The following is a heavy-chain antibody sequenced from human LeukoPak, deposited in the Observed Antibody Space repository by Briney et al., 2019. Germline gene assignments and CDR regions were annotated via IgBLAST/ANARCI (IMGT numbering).Heavy chain of an antibody. Sequence: GGSLRLSCAASGFTFSSYAMSWVRQAPGKGLEWVSAISGRGGSTYYADSVKGRFTISRDNSKNTLYLQMKSLRAEATAVYYCAKWGFLVAAIDYWGQGTLVTVSS. V-gene: IGHV3-23*01. D-gene: IGHD2-15*01. J-gene: IGHJ4*02. CDR2: ISGRGGST. CDR1: GFTFSSYA. CDR3: AKWGFLVAAIDY.